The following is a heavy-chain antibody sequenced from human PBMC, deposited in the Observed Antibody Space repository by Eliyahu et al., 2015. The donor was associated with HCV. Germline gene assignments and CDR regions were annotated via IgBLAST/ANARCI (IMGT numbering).Heavy chain of an antibody. CDR1: GGAITTYF. Sequence: QVQLQESGPGLVKPSETLSLTCTVSGGAITTYFWSWIRQPPGKGLEWIGYISKTDSTNYHPPLQGRVTISVDTSKNQISLNLTSVTAADTAVYYCARGNTIFGVMIRPKVPWFDPWGQGTLVTVSS. CDR2: ISKTDST. J-gene: IGHJ5*02. D-gene: IGHD3-3*01. V-gene: IGHV4-59*01. CDR3: ARGNTIFGVMIRPKVPWFDP.